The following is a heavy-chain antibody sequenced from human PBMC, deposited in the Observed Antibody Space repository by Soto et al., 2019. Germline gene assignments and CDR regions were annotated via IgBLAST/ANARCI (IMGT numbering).Heavy chain of an antibody. CDR2: IWYEGITK. D-gene: IGHD5-12*01. V-gene: IGHV3-33*01. CDR3: ARDVDRTSHLNWFDP. Sequence: QVQLVESGGGVGQPGRSLRLSCEVSGFSLSGYGMHWVRQAPGRGLEWVAVIWYEGITKNYADSVKGRFTISRDTSKNTVYLQMDSLKVGDTAVYYCARDVDRTSHLNWFDPWGQGVMVTVSS. J-gene: IGHJ5*02. CDR1: GFSLSGYG.